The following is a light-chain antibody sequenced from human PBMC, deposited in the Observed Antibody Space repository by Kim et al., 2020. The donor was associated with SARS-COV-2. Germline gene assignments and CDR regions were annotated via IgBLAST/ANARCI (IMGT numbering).Light chain of an antibody. CDR1: SSNIGSNP. CDR2: SNN. J-gene: IGLJ3*02. Sequence: GQRVTLSGSGSSSNIGSNPVNWYQQLPGTAPKLLIDSNNQRPSGVPDRFSGSKSGTSASLAISGLQSEDEADYYCAAWDDSLNGWVFGGGTQLTVL. CDR3: AAWDDSLNGWV. V-gene: IGLV1-44*01.